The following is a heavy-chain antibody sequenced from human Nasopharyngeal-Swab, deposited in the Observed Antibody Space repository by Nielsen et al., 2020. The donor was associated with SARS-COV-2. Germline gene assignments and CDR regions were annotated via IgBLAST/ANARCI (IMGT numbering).Heavy chain of an antibody. CDR1: GFTFADYA. CDR2: LSWNSGSI. J-gene: IGHJ6*02. CDR3: AKIQGYYYGMDV. Sequence: GGSLRLSFAASGFTFADYAMHWVRQAPGKGLEWVSGLSWNSGSIGYAASVKGRFTISRDNAKHSLYLQMNSLRAEDTALYYCAKIQGYYYGMDVWGQGTTVTVSS. V-gene: IGHV3-9*01.